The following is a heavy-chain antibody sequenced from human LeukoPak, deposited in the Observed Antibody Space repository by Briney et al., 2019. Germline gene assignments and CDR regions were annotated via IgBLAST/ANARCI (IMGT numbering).Heavy chain of an antibody. CDR1: GFTFSSYA. D-gene: IGHD3-10*01. V-gene: IGHV3-23*01. Sequence: GGSLRLSRAASGFTFSSYAMSWVRQAPGKGLEWVSTISGSGSNIFYADSVKGRFTISRDNSKNTLFLQMNSLRAEDTAVYYCAKVAAVNLYYFDYWGQGTLVTVSS. J-gene: IGHJ4*02. CDR3: AKVAAVNLYYFDY. CDR2: ISGSGSNI.